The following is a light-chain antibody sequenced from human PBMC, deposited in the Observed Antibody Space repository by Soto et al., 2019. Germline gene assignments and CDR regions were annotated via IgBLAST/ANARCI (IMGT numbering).Light chain of an antibody. J-gene: IGLJ3*02. Sequence: QSVVTQPPSASGTPGQRVTISCSGSSSNIGRNTVIWYQQLPGTAPRLLFYSNNQRPSGVPDRFSGSKSGTSASLAISGLQSEDEADYYCAAWDDSLKVVVFGGGTKL. CDR2: SNN. CDR3: AAWDDSLKVVV. V-gene: IGLV1-44*01. CDR1: SSNIGRNT.